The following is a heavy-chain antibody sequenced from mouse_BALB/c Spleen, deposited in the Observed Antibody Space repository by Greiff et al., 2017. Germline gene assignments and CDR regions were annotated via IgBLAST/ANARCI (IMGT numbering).Heavy chain of an antibody. CDR1: GFTFSSYA. D-gene: IGHD3-3*01. J-gene: IGHJ4*01. Sequence: EVKVVESGGGLVKPGGSLKLSCAASGFTFSSYAMSWVRQSPEKRLEWVAEISSGGSYTYYPDTVTGRFTISRDNAKNTLYLEMSSLRSEDTAMYYCAKLGGAMDYWGQGTSVTVSS. CDR3: AKLGGAMDY. V-gene: IGHV5-9-4*01. CDR2: ISSGGSYT.